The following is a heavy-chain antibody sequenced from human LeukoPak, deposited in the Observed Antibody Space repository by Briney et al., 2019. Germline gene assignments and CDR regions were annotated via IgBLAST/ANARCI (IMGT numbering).Heavy chain of an antibody. CDR1: GFPLCRCI. CDR3: ARKMSVAGTNYFDY. CDR2: ISSNGGST. J-gene: IGHJ4*02. D-gene: IGHD6-19*01. V-gene: IGHV3-64*01. Sequence: PGGSQTLSCAVSGFPLCRCIMFGVRQAPGKGLEYVSSISSNGGSTYYANSVKGRFTISRDNSKNTLYLQMGSLRPEDMAVYYCARKMSVAGTNYFDYWGQGTLVTVSS.